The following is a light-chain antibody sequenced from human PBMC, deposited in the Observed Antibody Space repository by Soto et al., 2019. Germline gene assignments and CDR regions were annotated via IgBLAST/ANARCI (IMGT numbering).Light chain of an antibody. CDR1: ESLLQSNGYDY. CDR2: LGS. J-gene: IGKJ1*01. V-gene: IGKV2-28*01. Sequence: EIVMTQSPLTLPVTPGEPASISCRSIESLLQSNGYDYLDWYLQKPGQSPQLLIYLGSNRASGVPDRFSGSGSRTDFTLRISRVEAEDVGVYYCMQSLQTPTFGQGTKVDIK. CDR3: MQSLQTPT.